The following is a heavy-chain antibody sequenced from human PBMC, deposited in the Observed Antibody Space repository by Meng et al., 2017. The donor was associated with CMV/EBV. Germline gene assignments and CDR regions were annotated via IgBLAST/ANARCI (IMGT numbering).Heavy chain of an antibody. CDR2: VYYSGST. Sequence: SETLSLTCTVSGGSISSYYWSWIRQLPGKGLEWIGYVYYSGSTNYNPSLKSRVTISVDTSKNQFSLKLSSVTAADTAVYYCSRDVTIFGTRRGMDVWGPGTTVTVSS. CDR3: SRDVTIFGTRRGMDV. CDR1: GGSISSYY. J-gene: IGHJ6*02. V-gene: IGHV4-59*01. D-gene: IGHD3-3*01.